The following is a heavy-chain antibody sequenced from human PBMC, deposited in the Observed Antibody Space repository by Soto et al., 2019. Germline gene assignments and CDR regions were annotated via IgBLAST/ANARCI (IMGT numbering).Heavy chain of an antibody. D-gene: IGHD2-21*01. V-gene: IGHV3-11*06. CDR1: GFPFSDYY. J-gene: IGHJ4*02. CDR3: VRGGGGGLFEH. CDR2: ISPKSTYR. Sequence: QVHLVESGGGLVKPGGSLRLSCPTSGFPFSDYYMSWIRQAPGKGLEWLSHISPKSTYRNYADSVKGRFTISRDNTKSSVFLQMNSLGVEDTAVYYCVRGGGGGLFEHWGQGVLVTVSS.